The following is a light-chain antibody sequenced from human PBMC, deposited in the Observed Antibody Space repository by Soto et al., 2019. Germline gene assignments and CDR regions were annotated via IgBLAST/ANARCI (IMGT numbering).Light chain of an antibody. V-gene: IGKV1-9*01. CDR2: AAS. Sequence: DIQLTQSPSFLSASVGDRVTITCRASQDITNYLAWYQQKPGKAPKLLIYAASTLQSGVPSRFSGSGSGTDFTLTISCLQSEDFATYYCQQHYSYPFSFGPGTKVDIK. CDR3: QQHYSYPFS. J-gene: IGKJ3*01. CDR1: QDITNY.